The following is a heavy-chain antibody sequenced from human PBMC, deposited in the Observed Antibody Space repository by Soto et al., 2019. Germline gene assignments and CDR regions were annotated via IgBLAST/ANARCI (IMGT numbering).Heavy chain of an antibody. D-gene: IGHD3-3*01. V-gene: IGHV1-18*01. CDR1: GYTFSNYG. CDR3: ARNEEDTIFGVVTDY. Sequence: ASVKVSCKASGYTFSNYGISWVRQAPGQGLEWMGWISAYNGNTNYAQKLQGRVTMTTDTSTSTAYMELRSLRSDDTAVYYCARNEEDTIFGVVTDYWGQGTLVTVSS. J-gene: IGHJ4*02. CDR2: ISAYNGNT.